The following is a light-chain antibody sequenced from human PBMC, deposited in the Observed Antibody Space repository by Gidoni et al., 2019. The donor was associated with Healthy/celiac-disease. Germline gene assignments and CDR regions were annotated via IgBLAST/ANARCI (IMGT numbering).Light chain of an antibody. V-gene: IGKV3-11*01. CDR3: QQRSNWPPLT. CDR2: DAS. CDR1: QSVSSH. Sequence: IVFTQSPATLSLSPGARATLSCRASQSVSSHLAWYQQKPGQAPRLLIYDASNRATGIPARFSGSGSGTDFTLTISSLEPEDFAVYYCQQRSNWPPLTFXGXTKVEIK. J-gene: IGKJ4*01.